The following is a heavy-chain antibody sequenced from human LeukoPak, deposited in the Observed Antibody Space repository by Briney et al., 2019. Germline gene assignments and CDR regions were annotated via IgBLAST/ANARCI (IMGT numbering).Heavy chain of an antibody. D-gene: IGHD2-15*01. CDR1: GDSISGGGHY. CDR3: ARGRYCSADICSGGDAFDI. V-gene: IGHV4-31*03. J-gene: IGHJ3*02. Sequence: SQTLSLTCTVSGDSISGGGHYWSWIRQHPGKGLEWIGYIYYSGSTQYNPSLKSRVTISVDTSQNQFSLKLSSVTAADTAVYYCARGRYCSADICSGGDAFDIWGQGTMVSVSS. CDR2: IYYSGST.